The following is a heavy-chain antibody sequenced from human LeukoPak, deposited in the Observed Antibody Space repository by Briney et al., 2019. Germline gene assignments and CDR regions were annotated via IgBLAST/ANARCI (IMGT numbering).Heavy chain of an antibody. V-gene: IGHV3-23*01. J-gene: IGHJ4*02. CDR3: AKVSGHGDYVSATDY. CDR2: ISGNGGST. D-gene: IGHD4-17*01. Sequence: GGSLRLSCAASGFTFSSYAMSWVRQAPGKGLEWVSAISGNGGSTYYADSVKGRFTISRDNSKNTLYLQMNSLRAEDTAVYYCAKVSGHGDYVSATDYWGQGTLVTVSS. CDR1: GFTFSSYA.